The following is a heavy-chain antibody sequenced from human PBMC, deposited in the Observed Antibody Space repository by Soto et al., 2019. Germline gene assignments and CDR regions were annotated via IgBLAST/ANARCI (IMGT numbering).Heavy chain of an antibody. CDR2: INPNSGGT. CDR1: GYTFTGYY. D-gene: IGHD3-10*01. J-gene: IGHJ4*02. V-gene: IGHV1-2*04. CDR3: ARGPPTGSMVRGVLQYYFDY. Sequence: ASVKVSCKASGYTFTGYYMHWVWQAPGQGLEWMGWINPNSGGTNYAQKFQGWVTMTRDTSISTAYMELSRLRSDDTAVYYCARGPPTGSMVRGVLQYYFDYWGQGTLVTVSS.